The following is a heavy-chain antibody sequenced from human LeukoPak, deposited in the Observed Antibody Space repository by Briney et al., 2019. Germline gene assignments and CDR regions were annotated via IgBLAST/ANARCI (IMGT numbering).Heavy chain of an antibody. CDR2: IYYSGST. J-gene: IGHJ4*02. V-gene: IGHV4-39*07. CDR3: AREAVGGVDY. Sequence: SETLSLTCTVSGGSISSSSYYWGWIRQPPGKGLEWIGSIYYSGSTYYNPSLKGRVTISVDTSKNQFSLKLSSVTAADTAVYYRAREAVGGVDYWGQGTLVTVSS. D-gene: IGHD2-21*01. CDR1: GGSISSSSYY.